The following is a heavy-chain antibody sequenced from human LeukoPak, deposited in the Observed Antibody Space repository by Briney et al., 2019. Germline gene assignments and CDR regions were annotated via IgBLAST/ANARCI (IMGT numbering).Heavy chain of an antibody. Sequence: PGGSLRLSCAASGFSVSSNYMTWARQAPGKGLEWVSAISGSGGSTYYADSVKGRFTISRDNSKNTLYLQMNSLRAEDTAVYYCALAHCSSTSCYALRYFDYWGQGTLVTVSS. CDR1: GFSVSSNY. V-gene: IGHV3-23*01. J-gene: IGHJ4*02. CDR3: ALAHCSSTSCYALRYFDY. D-gene: IGHD2-2*01. CDR2: ISGSGGST.